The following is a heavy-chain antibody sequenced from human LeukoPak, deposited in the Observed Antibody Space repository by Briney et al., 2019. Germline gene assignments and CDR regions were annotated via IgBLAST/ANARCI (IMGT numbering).Heavy chain of an antibody. CDR1: GGSISSYY. J-gene: IGHJ3*02. CDR2: IYTSGST. D-gene: IGHD3-22*01. CDR3: ARERNYYDSSGYNDAFDI. Sequence: SETLSLTCTVSGGSISSYYWSWLRQPAGKGLEWIGRIYTSGSTNYNPSLKSRVTMSVDTSKNQFSLKLSSVTAADTAVYYCARERNYYDSSGYNDAFDIWGQGTMVTVSS. V-gene: IGHV4-4*07.